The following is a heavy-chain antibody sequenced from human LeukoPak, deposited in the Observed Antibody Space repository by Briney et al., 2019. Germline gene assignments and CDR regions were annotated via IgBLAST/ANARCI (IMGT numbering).Heavy chain of an antibody. V-gene: IGHV1-69*04. CDR1: GGTFSSYT. CDR3: ARDPRDVVVVAAMDYYGMDV. CDR2: INPILGIA. Sequence: ASVKVSCKASGGTFSSYTISWVRQATGQGLEWMGRINPILGIANYAQKFQGRVTTTADKSTSTAYRELSSLRSEDTAVYYCARDPRDVVVVAAMDYYGMDVWGQGTTVTVSS. D-gene: IGHD2-15*01. J-gene: IGHJ6*02.